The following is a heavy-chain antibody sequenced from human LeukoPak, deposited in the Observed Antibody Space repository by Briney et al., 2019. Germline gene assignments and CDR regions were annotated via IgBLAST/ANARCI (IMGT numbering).Heavy chain of an antibody. D-gene: IGHD6-13*01. Sequence: SETLSLTCAVYGGSFSGYYWSWIRQPPGKGLEWIGEINHSGSTNYNPSLKSRVTISVDTSKNQFSLKLSSVTAADTAVYYCAGGGQQLAERGYYYYYYYMDVWGKGTTVTVSS. J-gene: IGHJ6*03. CDR1: GGSFSGYY. CDR2: INHSGST. V-gene: IGHV4-34*01. CDR3: AGGGQQLAERGYYYYYYYMDV.